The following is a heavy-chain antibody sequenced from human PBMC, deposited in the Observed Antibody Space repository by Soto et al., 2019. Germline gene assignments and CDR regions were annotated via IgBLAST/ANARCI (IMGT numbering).Heavy chain of an antibody. J-gene: IGHJ6*02. V-gene: IGHV4-31*03. CDR3: ARRVGELLQYYYGMDV. Sequence: SETLSLTCTVSGGSISSGGYYWSWIRQHPGKGLEWIGYIYYSGSTYYNPSLKSRVTISVDTSKNQFSLKLSSVTAADTAVYYCARRVGELLQYYYGMDVWGQGTTVTVSS. CDR1: GGSISSGGYY. D-gene: IGHD3-10*01. CDR2: IYYSGST.